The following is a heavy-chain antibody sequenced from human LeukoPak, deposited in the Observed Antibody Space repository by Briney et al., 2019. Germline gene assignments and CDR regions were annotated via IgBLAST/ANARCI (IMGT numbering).Heavy chain of an antibody. J-gene: IGHJ6*02. CDR2: VFHTGDS. CDR3: GATGTTLGYYCYGMDV. CDR1: GDSVSFSY. D-gene: IGHD1-1*01. Sequence: SETLSLTCAVSGDSVSFSYWSWIRQPPGKGLEWIGYVFHTGDSNCNPSLKRRVTMSLDTSKNQLSLRLTSVTAADTAVYYCGATGTTLGYYCYGMDVWGQGTTVTVSS. V-gene: IGHV4-59*08.